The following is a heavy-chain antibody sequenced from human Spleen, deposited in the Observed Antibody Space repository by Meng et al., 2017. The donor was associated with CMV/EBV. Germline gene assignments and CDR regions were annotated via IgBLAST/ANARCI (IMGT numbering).Heavy chain of an antibody. Sequence: AVSTSSSGVSMGLIHHPAGKALEWPAIIYWGDSKHYSPSLKGRLTITKDNSKNQVVLTMTNMDPVDTATYYCAHTATVVTPKSGFDPWGQGTLVTVSS. CDR2: IYWGDSK. V-gene: IGHV2-5*02. CDR1: AVSTSSSGVS. D-gene: IGHD4-23*01. J-gene: IGHJ5*02. CDR3: AHTATVVTPKSGFDP.